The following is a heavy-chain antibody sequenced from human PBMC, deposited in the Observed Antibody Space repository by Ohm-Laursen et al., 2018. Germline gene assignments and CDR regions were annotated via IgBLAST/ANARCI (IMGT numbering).Heavy chain of an antibody. CDR2: IGDGGGGA. V-gene: IGHV3-23*01. Sequence: SLRLSCAASGFTFSNYAMNWVRQVPEKGLEWVSSIGDGGGGAYYADSVKGRFTISRDKSKNTLYLQMNSLRVEDTAVYYCAKETGTAFDYWGQGTLVTVSS. D-gene: IGHD1-7*01. J-gene: IGHJ4*02. CDR3: AKETGTAFDY. CDR1: GFTFSNYA.